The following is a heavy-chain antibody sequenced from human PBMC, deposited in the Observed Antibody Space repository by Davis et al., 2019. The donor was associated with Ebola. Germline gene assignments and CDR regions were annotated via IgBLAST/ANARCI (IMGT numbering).Heavy chain of an antibody. D-gene: IGHD5-24*01. Sequence: GASLKISCAASGFTFSRSGMHWVRQAPVKGLEWVALLSYAGSNKYYADSVKGRFTISRDNSKNTLNLQMSSLRNNDTAVYYCVKGERASPGDYWGQGTLVSISS. J-gene: IGHJ4*02. CDR2: LSYAGSNK. V-gene: IGHV3-30*18. CDR3: VKGERASPGDY. CDR1: GFTFSRSG.